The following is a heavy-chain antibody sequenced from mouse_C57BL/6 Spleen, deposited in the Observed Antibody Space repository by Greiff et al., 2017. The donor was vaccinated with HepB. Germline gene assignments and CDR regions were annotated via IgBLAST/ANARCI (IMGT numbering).Heavy chain of an antibody. Sequence: QVQLQQSGAELVKPGASVKISCKASGYAFSSYWMNWVKQRPGKGLEWIGQIYPGDGDTNYNGKFKGKATLTADKSSSTAYMQLSSLTSEDSAVYFCARSRDYAAWFAYWGQGTLVTVSA. CDR2: IYPGDGDT. D-gene: IGHD2-4*01. J-gene: IGHJ3*01. V-gene: IGHV1-80*01. CDR3: ARSRDYAAWFAY. CDR1: GYAFSSYW.